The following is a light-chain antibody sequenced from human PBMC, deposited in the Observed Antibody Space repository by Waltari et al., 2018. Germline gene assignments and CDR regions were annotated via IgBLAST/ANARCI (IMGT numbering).Light chain of an antibody. CDR2: GTF. V-gene: IGKV3-20*01. CDR3: QQYDISPLT. J-gene: IGKJ4*01. CDR1: QTIRTTD. Sequence: EIVLTQSPGPPSLSAGEGATLSCRTSQTIRTTDLAWYQQKPGQAPTLLIYGTFSRATGIPDRFTGSGSGTDFSLTISSLEPEDFATYYCQQYDISPLTFGGGTKVEIK.